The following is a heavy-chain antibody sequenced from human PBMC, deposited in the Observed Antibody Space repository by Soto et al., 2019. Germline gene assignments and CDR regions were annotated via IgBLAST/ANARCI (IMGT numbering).Heavy chain of an antibody. CDR3: ARGHTYNSYWNFDL. D-gene: IGHD1-1*01. V-gene: IGHV5-51*01. Sequence: GESLRICCKGAEGSFAGHGSAWVRQMPGKGLEWMGTIYPGDSDTRYSPSFEGRVSMSADESISTAYLQWGSLQASDTAVYYCARGHTYNSYWNFDLWARPPLVTLSS. CDR1: EGSFAGHG. J-gene: IGHJ2*01. CDR2: IYPGDSDT.